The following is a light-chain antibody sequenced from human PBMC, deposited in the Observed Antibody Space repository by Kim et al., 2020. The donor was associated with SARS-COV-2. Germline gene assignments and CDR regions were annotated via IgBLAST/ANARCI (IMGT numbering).Light chain of an antibody. Sequence: GQSITISCTGTSSDVGGYNYVSWYQQHPGKAPNLMIYDVSNRPSGVSTRFSGSKSGNTASLTISGLQAEDEADYYCSSYTSSSTYVFGTGTKVTVL. CDR2: DVS. J-gene: IGLJ1*01. V-gene: IGLV2-14*03. CDR3: SSYTSSSTYV. CDR1: SSDVGGYNY.